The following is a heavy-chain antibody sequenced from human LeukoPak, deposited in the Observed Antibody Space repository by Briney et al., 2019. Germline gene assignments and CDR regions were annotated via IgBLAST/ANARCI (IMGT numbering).Heavy chain of an antibody. CDR1: GYTFTGYY. Sequence: GASVKVSCKASGYTFTGYYMHWGRQAPGQGREWMGWINPNSGGTNYAQKFQGRVTMTRDTSISTAYMELSRLRSDDTAVYYCARDRRYSSSWYYWFDPWGQGTLVAVSS. D-gene: IGHD6-13*01. V-gene: IGHV1-2*02. CDR2: INPNSGGT. J-gene: IGHJ5*02. CDR3: ARDRRYSSSWYYWFDP.